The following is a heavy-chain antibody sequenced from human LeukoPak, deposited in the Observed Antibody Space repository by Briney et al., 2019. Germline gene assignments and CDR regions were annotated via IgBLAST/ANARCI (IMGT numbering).Heavy chain of an antibody. CDR1: VASIIGSS. Sequence: SETLSLTCTVSVASIIGSSGSGIRHPPGKGRGRMGYIYYSGSTNYNPSLKSRVTISVDTSKNQFSLKLSSVTAADTAVYYCARVSSIAARPDAFDIWGQGTMVTVSS. CDR3: ARVSSIAARPDAFDI. V-gene: IGHV4-59*01. CDR2: IYYSGST. D-gene: IGHD6-6*01. J-gene: IGHJ3*02.